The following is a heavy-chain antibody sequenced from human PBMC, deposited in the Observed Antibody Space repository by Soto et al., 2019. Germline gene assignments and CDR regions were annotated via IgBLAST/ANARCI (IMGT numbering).Heavy chain of an antibody. Sequence: ASVEVSFKASGYTLPIYSSHSLCQATGQRLEWMGWINAGNGNTKYSQKFQERVTLTRDTSASTAYIELISLRSEDKAVYYCARDWAQLRGCWFDPWGPGTPVTVS. D-gene: IGHD6-13*01. J-gene: IGHJ5*02. CDR1: GYTLPIYS. CDR2: INAGNGNT. CDR3: ARDWAQLRGCWFDP. V-gene: IGHV1-3*01.